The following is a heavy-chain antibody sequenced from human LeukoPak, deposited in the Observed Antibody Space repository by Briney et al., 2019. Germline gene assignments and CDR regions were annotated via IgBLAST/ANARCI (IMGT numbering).Heavy chain of an antibody. CDR3: ATSYDMGWLVGY. J-gene: IGHJ4*02. V-gene: IGHV3-7*03. CDR2: IKQDGSEK. D-gene: IGHD3/OR15-3a*01. CDR1: GFTFGDTW. Sequence: GGSLRLSCAASGFTFGDTWMNWVRQVPGQGLEWVANIKQDGSEKFYVASVKGRFTISRDNGKSSLYLQMNSLRAEDTALYYCATSYDMGWLVGYWGQGTLVTVSS.